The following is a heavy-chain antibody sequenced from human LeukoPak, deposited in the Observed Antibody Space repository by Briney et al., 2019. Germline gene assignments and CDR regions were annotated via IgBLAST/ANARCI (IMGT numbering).Heavy chain of an antibody. CDR3: ATSYDMGWLVGY. J-gene: IGHJ4*02. V-gene: IGHV3-7*03. CDR2: IKQDGSEK. D-gene: IGHD3/OR15-3a*01. CDR1: GFTFGDTW. Sequence: GGSLRLSCAASGFTFGDTWMNWVRQVPGQGLEWVANIKQDGSEKFYVASVKGRFTISRDNGKSSLYLQMNSLRAEDTALYYCATSYDMGWLVGYWGQGTLVTVSS.